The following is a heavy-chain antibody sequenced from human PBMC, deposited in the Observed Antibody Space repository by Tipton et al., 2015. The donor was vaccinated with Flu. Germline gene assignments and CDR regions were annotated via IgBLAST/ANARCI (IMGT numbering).Heavy chain of an antibody. CDR1: GFTFSSYW. CDR2: IKQDGSVK. V-gene: IGHV3-7*03. J-gene: IGHJ3*02. Sequence: SLRLSCAASGFTFSSYWMTWVRQAPGKGLEWVANIKQDGSVKYYVDSVRGRFTISRDNSKNTLYLQMNDLRVEDTAVYYCAKRYCSSTTCYIPDALAIWGQGTMVTVSS. D-gene: IGHD2-2*01. CDR3: AKRYCSSTTCYIPDALAI.